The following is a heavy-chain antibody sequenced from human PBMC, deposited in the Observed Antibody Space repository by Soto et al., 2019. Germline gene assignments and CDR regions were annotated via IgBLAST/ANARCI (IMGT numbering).Heavy chain of an antibody. Sequence: ETLSLTCAVYGGSFSGYYWTWIRQPPGKGLEWIGEINHSGSTNYNPSLKSRVAILVDTSKHQFSLKVNSVTDADTAVYYCARRIGTGSSGWYSGYWGQGTLVTVFS. D-gene: IGHD6-19*01. V-gene: IGHV4-34*01. CDR3: ARRIGTGSSGWYSGY. CDR2: INHSGST. CDR1: GGSFSGYY. J-gene: IGHJ4*02.